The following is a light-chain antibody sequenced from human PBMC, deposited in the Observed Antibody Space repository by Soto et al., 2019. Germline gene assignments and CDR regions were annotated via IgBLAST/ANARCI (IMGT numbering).Light chain of an antibody. CDR3: NSFTSINTRL. V-gene: IGLV2-14*01. CDR2: EVN. J-gene: IGLJ3*02. CDR1: SSDVGGYNY. Sequence: QSVLTQPASVSGSPGQSITISCTGTSSDVGGYNYVSWYLQHPGEAPKLMIYEVNKRPSGVSNRFSGSKSGHTASLTISGLLAEDEADYYCNSFTSINTRLFGGGTKLTVL.